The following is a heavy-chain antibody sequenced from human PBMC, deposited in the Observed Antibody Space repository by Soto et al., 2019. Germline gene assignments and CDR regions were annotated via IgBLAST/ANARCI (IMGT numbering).Heavy chain of an antibody. D-gene: IGHD1-26*01. Sequence: PSETLSLTCAVSGGSISSGGYSWSWIRQPPGKGLEWIGYIYHSGSTYYNPSLKSRVTISVDTSKNQFSLKLSSATAADTAVYYCVRHGGSYSFDYWGQGTLVTVSS. J-gene: IGHJ4*02. V-gene: IGHV4-30-2*01. CDR1: GGSISSGGYS. CDR3: VRHGGSYSFDY. CDR2: IYHSGST.